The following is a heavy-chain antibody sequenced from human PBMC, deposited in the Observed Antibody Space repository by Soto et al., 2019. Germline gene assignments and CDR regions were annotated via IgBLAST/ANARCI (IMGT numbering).Heavy chain of an antibody. D-gene: IGHD3-3*01. V-gene: IGHV1-69*01. Sequence: QVQLVQSGAEVKKPGSSVKVCCKASGGTFSSYAISWVRQAPGQGLEWMGGIIPIFGTANYAQKFQGRVTITADESTSTAYMELSSLRSEDTAVYYCARAAEYYDFWSGFPSFDYWGQGTLVTVSS. CDR2: IIPIFGTA. CDR3: ARAAEYYDFWSGFPSFDY. CDR1: GGTFSSYA. J-gene: IGHJ4*02.